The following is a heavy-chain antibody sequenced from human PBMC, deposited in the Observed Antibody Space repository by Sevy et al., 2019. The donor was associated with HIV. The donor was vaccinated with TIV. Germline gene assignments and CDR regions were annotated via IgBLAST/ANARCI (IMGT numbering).Heavy chain of an antibody. CDR1: GFTFSNAW. V-gene: IGHV3-15*01. D-gene: IGHD4-17*01. CDR2: IKSITDGGTT. CDR3: TTTRDYGDYAGGMDV. J-gene: IGHJ6*02. Sequence: GGSLRLSCAASGFTFSNAWMSWVRQAPGKGLEWVGRIKSITDGGTTDYAAPVKGRFTISRDDSKTTLYLQMNSLKTEDTVVYYCTTTRDYGDYAGGMDVWGQGTTVTVSS.